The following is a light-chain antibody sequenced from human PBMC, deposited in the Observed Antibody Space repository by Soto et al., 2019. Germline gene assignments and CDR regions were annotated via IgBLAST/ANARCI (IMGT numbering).Light chain of an antibody. CDR2: RDS. CDR3: SSYTTDNTYV. V-gene: IGLV3-21*02. CDR1: DIGRRS. Sequence: SYVLTQPPSVSVAPGQTARIPCGGSDIGRRSVHWYQQRPGQAPVVVVYRDSVRPSGIPERFSGSNSGNTASLTISGLQAEDEAEYYCSSYTTDNTYVFGSGTKVTVL. J-gene: IGLJ1*01.